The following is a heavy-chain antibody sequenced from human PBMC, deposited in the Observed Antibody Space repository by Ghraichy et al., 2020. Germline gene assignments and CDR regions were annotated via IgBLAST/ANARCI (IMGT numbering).Heavy chain of an antibody. D-gene: IGHD2-2*02. CDR3: ARGGGYCSSTSCYTKYYYGMDV. Sequence: SETLSLTCAVYGGSFSGYYWSWIRQPPGKGLEWIGEINHSGSTNYNPSLKSRVTISVDTSKNQFSLKLSSVTAADTAVYYCARGGGYCSSTSCYTKYYYGMDVWGQGTTVTVSS. V-gene: IGHV4-34*01. J-gene: IGHJ6*02. CDR2: INHSGST. CDR1: GGSFSGYY.